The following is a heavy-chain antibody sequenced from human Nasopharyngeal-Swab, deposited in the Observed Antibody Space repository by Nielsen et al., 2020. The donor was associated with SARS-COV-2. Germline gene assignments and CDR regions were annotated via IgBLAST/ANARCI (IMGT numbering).Heavy chain of an antibody. D-gene: IGHD5-24*01. CDR2: IIPILGIA. Sequence: SVKVSCKASGGTFSSYAISWVRQAPGQGLEWMGRIIPILGIANYAQKFQGRVTMTEDTSTDTAYMELSSLRSEDTAVYYCATVSIEMATINAFDIWGQGTMVTVSS. CDR1: GGTFSSYA. J-gene: IGHJ3*02. V-gene: IGHV1-69*04. CDR3: ATVSIEMATINAFDI.